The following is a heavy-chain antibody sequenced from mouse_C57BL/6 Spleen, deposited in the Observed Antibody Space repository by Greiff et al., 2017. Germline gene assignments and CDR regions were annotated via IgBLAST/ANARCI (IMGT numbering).Heavy chain of an antibody. CDR2: ISYDGSN. J-gene: IGHJ2*01. D-gene: IGHD1-1*01. CDR3: AREKLRYYFDY. V-gene: IGHV3-6*01. CDR1: GYSITSGYY. Sequence: EVQLQESGPGLVKPSQSLSLTCSVTGYSITSGYYWNWIWQFPGNKLELMGYISYDGSNNYNQSLKNRISITPDTSKMQFFLKLNSVTTDDSASYCSAREKLRYYFDYWGQGTTLTVSS.